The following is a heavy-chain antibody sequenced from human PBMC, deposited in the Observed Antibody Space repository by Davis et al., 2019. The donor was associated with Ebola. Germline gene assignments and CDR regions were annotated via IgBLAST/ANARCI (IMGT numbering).Heavy chain of an antibody. Sequence: SETLSLTCTVSGGSISSGGYYWSWIRQHPGKGLEWIGYIYYSGSTYYNPSLKSRVTISVDTSKNQFSLKLSSVTAADTAVYYCARDHSLSSGSYYYYYGMDVWGQGTTVTVSS. V-gene: IGHV4-31*03. CDR2: IYYSGST. D-gene: IGHD1-26*01. CDR3: ARDHSLSSGSYYYYYGMDV. CDR1: GGSISSGGYY. J-gene: IGHJ6*02.